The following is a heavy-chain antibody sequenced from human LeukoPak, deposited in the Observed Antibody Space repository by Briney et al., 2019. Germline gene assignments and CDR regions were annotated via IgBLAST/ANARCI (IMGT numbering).Heavy chain of an antibody. V-gene: IGHV3-23*01. CDR1: GFTFSSYA. J-gene: IGHJ3*02. CDR3: ARGRSITLLRGVAMSDGFDI. CDR2: ISRGGGST. Sequence: GGSLRLSCAASGFTFSSYAMNWVRRAPGKGLEWVSAISRGGGSTDYADSVKGRFTISRDNARNLLFLQMNGLRAEDTAVYYCARGRSITLLRGVAMSDGFDIWGQGAMVAVSS. D-gene: IGHD3-10*01.